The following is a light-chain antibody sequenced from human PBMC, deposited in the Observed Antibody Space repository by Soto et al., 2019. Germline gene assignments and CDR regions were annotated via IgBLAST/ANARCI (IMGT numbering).Light chain of an antibody. CDR2: DII. V-gene: IGKV3D-15*01. CDR3: QQYNSWPLT. J-gene: IGKJ4*01. CDR1: RSVGSD. Sequence: EIVMTQFPATLSVSTGERATLSCRASRSVGSDLAWYQQKPGQAARIVLYDIITRGTGVPTRISGSGSGTEFTLTLSSLQSEDFAVYYCQQYNSWPLTFGGGTKVDIK.